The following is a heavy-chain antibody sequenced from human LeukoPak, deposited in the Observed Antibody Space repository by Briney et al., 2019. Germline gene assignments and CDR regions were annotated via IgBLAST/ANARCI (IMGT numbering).Heavy chain of an antibody. CDR3: AGDKETTGNGRPNWFDP. CDR2: IFQRGYS. V-gene: IGHV4-38-2*01. Sequence: SETLFLTCAVSGYSISSGYYWGWIRQPPGKGLQWIESIFQRGYSYYNPSLKSRVTISVDTSRNQFSLKLSSVTAADTAVYYCAGDKETTGNGRPNWFDPWGQGTLVTVSS. D-gene: IGHD1-1*01. J-gene: IGHJ5*02. CDR1: GYSISSGYY.